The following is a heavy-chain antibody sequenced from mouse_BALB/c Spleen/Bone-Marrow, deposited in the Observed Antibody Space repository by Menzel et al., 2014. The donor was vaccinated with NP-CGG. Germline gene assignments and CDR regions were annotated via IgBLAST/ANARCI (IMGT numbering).Heavy chain of an antibody. Sequence: QVQLQQPGAELVKPGASVKLSCKASGYTFTSYYMYWVKQRPGQGLEWIGEINPSNGGTNFNEKFKSKATLTVDKSSSTAYMQLSSLASEDSAVYYCTRSCYGNHFDVWGAGTTVTVSS. CDR3: TRSCYGNHFDV. V-gene: IGHV1S81*02. CDR1: GYTFTSYY. J-gene: IGHJ1*01. CDR2: INPSNGGT. D-gene: IGHD2-1*01.